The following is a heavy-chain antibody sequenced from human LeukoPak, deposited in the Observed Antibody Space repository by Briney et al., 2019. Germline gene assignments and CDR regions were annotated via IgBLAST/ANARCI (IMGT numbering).Heavy chain of an antibody. Sequence: ASVKVSCKASGYTFTSYDINWVRQATGQGLEWMGWMNPNSGNTGYAQKFRGRVTMTRNTSISTAYMELSSLRSEDTAVYYCARGLAYDYVWGSYRGQSYYFDYWGQGTLVTVSS. V-gene: IGHV1-8*01. D-gene: IGHD3-16*02. CDR1: GYTFTSYD. CDR3: ARGLAYDYVWGSYRGQSYYFDY. CDR2: MNPNSGNT. J-gene: IGHJ4*02.